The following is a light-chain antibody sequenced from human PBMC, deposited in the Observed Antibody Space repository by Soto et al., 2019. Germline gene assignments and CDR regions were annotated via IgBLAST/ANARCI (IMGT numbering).Light chain of an antibody. Sequence: DIRLTQSPSTLSASVGDRVTITCRASQSISILLAWYQQKPGKAPNLLIYATSTLETGVSSRFSGSGSGTEFTLTISSLQPDDSATYYCQHYNDFSWTFGQGTKVEIK. J-gene: IGKJ1*01. CDR2: ATS. CDR3: QHYNDFSWT. V-gene: IGKV1-5*03. CDR1: QSISIL.